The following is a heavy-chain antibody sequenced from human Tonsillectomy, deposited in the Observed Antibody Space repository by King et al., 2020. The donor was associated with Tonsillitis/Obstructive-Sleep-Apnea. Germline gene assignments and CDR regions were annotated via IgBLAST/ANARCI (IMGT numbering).Heavy chain of an antibody. CDR3: ARGIREQLVQNFYYYYMDV. J-gene: IGHJ6*03. V-gene: IGHV4-34*01. CDR1: VGSFIGYY. Sequence: VQLQQWGAGLLKPSETLSLTCAVYVGSFIGYYWTWIRQPPGKGLEWIGEMLPSGRPHYNPSLKSRVTISGDSSKIQCSLRVNSVTAADAAVYYCARGIREQLVQNFYYYYMDVWGKGTPVTVSS. D-gene: IGHD6-6*01. CDR2: MLPSGRP.